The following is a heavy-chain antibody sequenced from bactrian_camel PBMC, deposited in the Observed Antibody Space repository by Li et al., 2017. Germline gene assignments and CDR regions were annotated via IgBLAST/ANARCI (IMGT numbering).Heavy chain of an antibody. Sequence: VQLVESGGGSVATGGTLRLSCAASGYSFSRSCMGWFRQAPGKERERVASIYVGDGSTFYADSVKGRYIISIDNVKNVLYLQMANLKPEDTAMYSCAADCGGGTGAPIFSAREYNCWGQGTQVTVS. V-gene: IGHV3S44*01. D-gene: IGHD5*01. J-gene: IGHJ4*01. CDR3: AADCGGGTGAPIFSAREYNC. CDR1: GYSFSRSC. CDR2: IYVGDGST.